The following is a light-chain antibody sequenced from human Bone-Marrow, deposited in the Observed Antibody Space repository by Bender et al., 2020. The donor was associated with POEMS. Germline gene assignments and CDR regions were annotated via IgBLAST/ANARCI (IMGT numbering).Light chain of an antibody. J-gene: IGLJ3*02. CDR1: SSDIGGYNY. Sequence: QSALTQPASVSGSPGQSITISCTGTSSDIGGYNYVSWYQHHPGKAPKLMIYDVSNRPSGVSNRFSGSKSGNMASLTISGLQAEDEADYYCSSFAGSNNLGVFGGGTKLTVL. CDR3: SSFAGSNNLGV. CDR2: DVS. V-gene: IGLV2-14*03.